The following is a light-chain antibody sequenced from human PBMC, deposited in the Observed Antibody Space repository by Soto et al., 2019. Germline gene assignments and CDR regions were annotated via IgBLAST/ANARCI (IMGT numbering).Light chain of an antibody. J-gene: IGLJ3*02. CDR2: DVS. CDR3: NSYTSSETLV. CDR1: SSDTGGYKY. V-gene: IGLV2-14*01. Sequence: QSALTQPASVSGSPGQSIAISCTGTSSDTGGYKYVNWYQQHPGKVPKVIIYDVSNRPSGVSDRFSGSKSGNTASLTISGLQAEDEADYYCNSYTSSETLVFGGGTQLTVL.